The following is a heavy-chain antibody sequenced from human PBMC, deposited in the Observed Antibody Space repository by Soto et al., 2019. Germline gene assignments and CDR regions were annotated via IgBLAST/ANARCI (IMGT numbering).Heavy chain of an antibody. J-gene: IGHJ4*02. CDR3: ARHPNIWWELLYYFDY. CDR1: GGSISSSSYY. V-gene: IGHV4-39*01. Sequence: SETLSLTCTVSGGSISSSSYYWGWIRQPPGKGLEWIGSIYYSGSTYYNPSLKSRVTISVDTSKNQFSLKLSSVTAADTAVYYCARHPNIWWELLYYFDYWGQGTLVTVSS. CDR2: IYYSGST. D-gene: IGHD1-26*01.